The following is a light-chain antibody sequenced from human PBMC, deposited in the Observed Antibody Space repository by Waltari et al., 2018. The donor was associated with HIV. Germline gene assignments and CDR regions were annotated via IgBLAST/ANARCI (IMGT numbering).Light chain of an antibody. Sequence: QSVLTQPPSVSGAPGQRVTISCTGIPSNMGTDYDVHWYQRLPGTAPRLLIFLNDRRPPGVTDRFSGAESGSSASLAITGLQADDEATYYCQSYDTSLSGWGIFGGGTKVTVL. CDR3: QSYDTSLSGWGI. CDR1: PSNMGTDYD. CDR2: LND. J-gene: IGLJ2*01. V-gene: IGLV1-40*01.